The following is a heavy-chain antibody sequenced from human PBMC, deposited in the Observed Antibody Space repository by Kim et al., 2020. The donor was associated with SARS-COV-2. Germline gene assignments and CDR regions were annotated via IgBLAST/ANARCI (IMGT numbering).Heavy chain of an antibody. D-gene: IGHD3-10*01. CDR1: GFTFGAHG. CDR2: ISYDGTIK. V-gene: IGHV3-33*08. CDR3: ARVSPIYGSGSYLDY. J-gene: IGHJ4*01. Sequence: GGSLRLSCAAPGFTFGAHGMHWVRQAPGKGLEWVGIISYDGTIKYYADSVKGRFTISRDNSKNTVYLEINSLRGEDTAVYFCARVSPIYGSGSYLDYWG.